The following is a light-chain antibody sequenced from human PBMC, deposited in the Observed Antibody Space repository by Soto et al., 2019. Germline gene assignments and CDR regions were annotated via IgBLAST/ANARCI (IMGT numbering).Light chain of an antibody. J-gene: IGKJ5*01. CDR3: QQLHSYPIT. CDR2: GAS. Sequence: EIVMTQSPATLSVSPGERAALSCRASQSVTSNLAWYQQKPGQAPRLLIYGASTRATGVPARFSGSGSGTEFTLTISSLQSEDFATYYCQQLHSYPITFGQGTRREIK. V-gene: IGKV3-15*01. CDR1: QSVTSN.